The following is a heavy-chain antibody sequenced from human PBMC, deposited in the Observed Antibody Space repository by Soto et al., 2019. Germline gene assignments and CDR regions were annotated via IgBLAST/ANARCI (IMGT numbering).Heavy chain of an antibody. J-gene: IGHJ4*02. V-gene: IGHV3-53*01. D-gene: IGHD5-18*01. CDR3: ARGDRYSYGYIDY. CDR2: IYSGGST. CDR1: GFTVSSNY. Sequence: GGSLRLSCAASGFTVSSNYMSWVRQAPGKGLEWVSVIYSGGSTYYADYVKGRFTISRDNSKNTLYLQMNSLRAEDTAVYYCARGDRYSYGYIDYWGQGTMVTVSS.